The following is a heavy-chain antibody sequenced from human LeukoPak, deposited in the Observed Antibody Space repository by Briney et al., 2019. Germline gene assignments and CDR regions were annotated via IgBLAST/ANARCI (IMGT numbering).Heavy chain of an antibody. CDR2: IRTKPNNYAT. Sequence: GGSLRLSCAASGFTFTGSAIHWVRQASGKGLEWVGRIRTKPNNYATAYAESVKGRFTISRDDSKNTAFLQMNSLRAEDTAVYYCAKVLAGLHFFDYWGQGTLVTVSS. D-gene: IGHD6-19*01. V-gene: IGHV3-73*01. CDR3: AKVLAGLHFFDY. J-gene: IGHJ4*02. CDR1: GFTFTGSA.